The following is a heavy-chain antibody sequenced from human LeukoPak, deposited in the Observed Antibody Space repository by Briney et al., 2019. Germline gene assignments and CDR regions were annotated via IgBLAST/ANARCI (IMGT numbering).Heavy chain of an antibody. CDR2: ISTYNGNT. J-gene: IGHJ4*02. CDR1: GGTFSSYA. V-gene: IGHV1-18*01. Sequence: GASVKVSCKASGGTFSSYAINWVRQAPGQGLEWMGWISTYNGNTNYAQKLQDRVTMTTDTSTSTAYMELRSLRSDDTAMYYCAREGIRIAAAGTIDYWGQGTLVTVSS. D-gene: IGHD6-13*01. CDR3: AREGIRIAAAGTIDY.